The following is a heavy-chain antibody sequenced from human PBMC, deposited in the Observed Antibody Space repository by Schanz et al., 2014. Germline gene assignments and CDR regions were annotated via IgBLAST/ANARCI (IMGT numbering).Heavy chain of an antibody. J-gene: IGHJ5*02. CDR1: GGTFSRLT. D-gene: IGHD4-17*01. CDR2: VIPILGVT. CDR3: ATLDYADSVS. Sequence: VQLVQSGADVKKPGSSVRVSCKASGGTFSRLTFSWVRQAPGQGLEWMGRVIPILGVTHYAQKFQGRVTITADKSTTTAYMELNSLNSDDTAVYYCATLDYADSVSWGQGTLVTVSS. V-gene: IGHV1-69*02.